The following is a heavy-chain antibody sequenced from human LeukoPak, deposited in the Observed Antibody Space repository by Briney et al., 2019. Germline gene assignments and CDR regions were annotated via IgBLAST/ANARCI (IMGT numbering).Heavy chain of an antibody. D-gene: IGHD3-22*01. CDR1: GYTFTSYG. CDR2: ISAYNGNT. V-gene: IGHV1-18*01. J-gene: IGHJ4*02. CDR3: ARDTYYYDSSGYDY. Sequence: ASVKVSCKASGYTFTSYGISWVRQAPGQGLEWMGWISAYNGNTNYAQKLQGRVTMTTDTSTGTAYMELRSLRSDDTAVYYCARDTYYYDSSGYDYWGQGTLVTVSS.